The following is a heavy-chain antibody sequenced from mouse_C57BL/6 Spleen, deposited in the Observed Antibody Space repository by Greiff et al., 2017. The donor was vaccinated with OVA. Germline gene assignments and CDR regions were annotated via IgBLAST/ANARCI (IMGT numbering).Heavy chain of an antibody. CDR3: ARSPYDDYDGAFDY. Sequence: EVQLQQSGPELVKPGASVKMSCKASGYTFTDYYMHWVKQSHGKSLEWIGYIYPNNGGTGYNEKFKGKATLTVDTSSSTAYMELRSLTSEDSAVYYCARSPYDDYDGAFDYWGQGTTLTVSS. D-gene: IGHD2-4*01. CDR2: IYPNNGGT. V-gene: IGHV1-34*01. CDR1: GYTFTDYY. J-gene: IGHJ2*01.